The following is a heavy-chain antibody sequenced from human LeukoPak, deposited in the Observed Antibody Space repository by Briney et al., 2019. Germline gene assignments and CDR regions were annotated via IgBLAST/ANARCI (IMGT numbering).Heavy chain of an antibody. CDR1: GGSISSSSYY. Sequence: PSETLSLTCTVSGGSISSSSYYWGWIRQPPGKGLEWIGSIYYSGSTYYNPSLKSRATISVDTSKNQFSLKLSSVTAADTAVYYCARTVGATCDYWGQGTLVTVSS. J-gene: IGHJ4*02. D-gene: IGHD1-26*01. CDR3: ARTVGATCDY. CDR2: IYYSGST. V-gene: IGHV4-39*01.